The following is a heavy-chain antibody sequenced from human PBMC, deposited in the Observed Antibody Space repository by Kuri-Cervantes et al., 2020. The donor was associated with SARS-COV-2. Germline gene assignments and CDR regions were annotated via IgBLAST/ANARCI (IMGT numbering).Heavy chain of an antibody. CDR3: ARAPTLRYFDWLPHFDY. Sequence: ASVKVSCKASGYTFTSYGISWVRQAPGQGLEWMGWISAYNGNTNYAQKLQGRVTMTTDTSTSTAYMELRSLRSDDTAVYYCARAPTLRYFDWLPHFDYWGQGTLVTVSS. CDR1: GYTFTSYG. D-gene: IGHD3-9*01. V-gene: IGHV1-18*01. CDR2: ISAYNGNT. J-gene: IGHJ4*02.